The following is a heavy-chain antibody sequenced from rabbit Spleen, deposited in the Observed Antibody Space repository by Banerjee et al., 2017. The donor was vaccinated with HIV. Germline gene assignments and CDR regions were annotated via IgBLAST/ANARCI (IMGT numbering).Heavy chain of an antibody. CDR1: GFSFIAGYY. CDR3: ARDLAGVIGWNLNL. CDR2: IYGGSSDST. V-gene: IGHV1S40*01. J-gene: IGHJ4*01. D-gene: IGHD4-1*01. Sequence: QSLEESGGDLVKPGASLTLTCTASGFSFIAGYYMCWVRQAPGKGLEWIACIYGGSSDSTYYASWAKGRFTISRTSSTTVTLQMTSLTAADTATYFCARDLAGVIGWNLNLWGQGTLVTVS.